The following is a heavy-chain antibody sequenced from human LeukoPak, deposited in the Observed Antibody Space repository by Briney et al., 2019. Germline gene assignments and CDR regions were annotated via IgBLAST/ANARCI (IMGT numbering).Heavy chain of an antibody. CDR2: IYYSGST. CDR3: ARVGTYGSGSYLSWLDY. V-gene: IGHV4-59*01. D-gene: IGHD3-10*01. Sequence: SETLSLTCTVSVGSISRYYWSWIPQPPGKGLEWIGYIYYSGSTNYNPSLKGRVTISVDTSKNQFSLKLSSVTAADTAVYYCARVGTYGSGSYLSWLDYWGQGTLVTVSS. CDR1: VGSISRYY. J-gene: IGHJ4*02.